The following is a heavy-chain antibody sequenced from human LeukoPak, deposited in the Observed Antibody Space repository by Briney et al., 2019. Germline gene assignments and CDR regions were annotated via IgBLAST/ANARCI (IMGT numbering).Heavy chain of an antibody. CDR1: GYTFTSYG. Sequence: GASVKVSCKASGYTFTSYGFTWVRQAPGQGLEWMGWISAYNGDTQYAQKLQGRVTMTTDASTSTAYMELRSVRSDDTATYYCARDSGTGDWPNDYWGQGTLVTVSS. D-gene: IGHD3-10*01. CDR3: ARDSGTGDWPNDY. CDR2: ISAYNGDT. V-gene: IGHV1-18*04. J-gene: IGHJ4*02.